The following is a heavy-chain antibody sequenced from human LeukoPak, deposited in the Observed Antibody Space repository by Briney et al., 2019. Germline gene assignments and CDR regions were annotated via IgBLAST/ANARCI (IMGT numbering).Heavy chain of an antibody. Sequence: SETLSLTCTVSGGSISSSSYYWGWIRQPPGKGLEWIGSIYYSGSTYYNPSLKSRVTISVDMSKNQFSLRLISVTAADTAVYFCARYLSSGLDYWGQGTLVTVSS. V-gene: IGHV4-39*07. J-gene: IGHJ4*02. CDR2: IYYSGST. D-gene: IGHD3-10*01. CDR1: GGSISSSSYY. CDR3: ARYLSSGLDY.